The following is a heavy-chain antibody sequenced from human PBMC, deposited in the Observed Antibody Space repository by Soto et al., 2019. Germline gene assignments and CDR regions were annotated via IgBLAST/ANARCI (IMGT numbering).Heavy chain of an antibody. CDR2: ISYDGSNK. D-gene: IGHD3-9*01. CDR1: GFTFSSYG. CDR3: AKSGYDILTGYYRYFDL. V-gene: IGHV3-30*18. J-gene: IGHJ2*01. Sequence: GGSLRLSCAASGFTFSSYGMHWVRQAPGKGLEWVAVISYDGSNKYYADSVKGRFTISRDNSKNTLYLQMNSLRAEDTAVYYCAKSGYDILTGYYRYFDLWGRGTLVTVS.